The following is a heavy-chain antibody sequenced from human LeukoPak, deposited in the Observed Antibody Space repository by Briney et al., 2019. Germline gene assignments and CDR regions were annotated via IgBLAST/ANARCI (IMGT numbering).Heavy chain of an antibody. V-gene: IGHV3-74*01. Sequence: GGSLRLSCAASGFTFSSYWMHWVRQAPGKGLVWVSRINSDGSSTSYADSVKGRFTISRDNAKNTLYLQMNSLRAEDTAVYYCARVRGTRAVDYWGQGTLVTVSS. J-gene: IGHJ4*02. CDR2: INSDGSST. CDR3: ARVRGTRAVDY. CDR1: GFTFSSYW.